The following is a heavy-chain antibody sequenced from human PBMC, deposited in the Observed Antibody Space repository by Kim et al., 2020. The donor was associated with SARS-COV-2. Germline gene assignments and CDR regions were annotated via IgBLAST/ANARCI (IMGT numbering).Heavy chain of an antibody. CDR3: ARDLYPSWDSRSWYHYYYGMDV. J-gene: IGHJ6*02. Sequence: GGSLRLSCAASGFTFSSYSMNWVRQAPGKGLEWVSSISSSSSYIYYADSVKGRFTISRDNTKNSLYLQMNSLRAEDTAVYYCARDLYPSWDSRSWYHYYYGMDVWGEGATVTVS. CDR1: GFTFSSYS. D-gene: IGHD6-13*01. CDR2: ISSSSSYI. V-gene: IGHV3-21*01.